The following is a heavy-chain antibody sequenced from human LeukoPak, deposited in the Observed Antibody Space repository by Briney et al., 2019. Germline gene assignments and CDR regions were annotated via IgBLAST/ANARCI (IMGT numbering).Heavy chain of an antibody. Sequence: GGSLRLSCAASGFTFSSYAMHWVRQAPGKGLEYVSAISSNGGSTYYANSVKGRFTISRDNPKNTLYLQMGSLRAEDTALYYCARGSATYYRYFDYWGQGILVTVSS. V-gene: IGHV3-64*01. CDR1: GFTFSSYA. J-gene: IGHJ4*02. CDR3: ARGSATYYRYFDY. D-gene: IGHD3-10*01. CDR2: ISSNGGST.